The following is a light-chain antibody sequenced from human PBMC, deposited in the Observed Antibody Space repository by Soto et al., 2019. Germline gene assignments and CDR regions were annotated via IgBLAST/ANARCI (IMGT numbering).Light chain of an antibody. CDR2: AAS. V-gene: IGKV1D-16*01. CDR1: QGVSYW. Sequence: DIQMTQSPSSLSASVGDRVTITCRASQGVSYWLAWYQQKPGKAPKSLIYAASNLQSGVPSRFSGSGSGTEFTLTISSLQPEDFATYYCQQLNSYPLTFGGGTKVDIK. CDR3: QQLNSYPLT. J-gene: IGKJ4*01.